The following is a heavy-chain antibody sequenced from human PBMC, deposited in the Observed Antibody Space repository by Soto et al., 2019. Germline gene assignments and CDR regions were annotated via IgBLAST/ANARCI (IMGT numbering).Heavy chain of an antibody. J-gene: IGHJ4*02. CDR1: GYTLITHG. D-gene: IGHD3-9*01. V-gene: IGHV1-18*01. CDR2: INPYNGNT. CDR3: ARGGRGVNTIRALQIPLDY. Sequence: QVQLVQSGAEVKKPGASVKVSCKASGYTLITHGISWVRQAPGQGLEWMGWINPYNGNTDYARKVQGRVTMTTDTSTNTAYMELRSLRSDDTAVYYCARGGRGVNTIRALQIPLDYWGQGTLVTVSS.